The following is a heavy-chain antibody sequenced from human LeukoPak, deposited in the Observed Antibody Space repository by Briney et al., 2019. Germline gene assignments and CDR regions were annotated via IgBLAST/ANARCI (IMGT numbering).Heavy chain of an antibody. D-gene: IGHD5-24*01. Sequence: GGSLRLSCAASGFTFSSYSMYWGRQAPGTGLEWVSSISSSSSYIYYSDSVKGRCTISRDNAQHSLYLQMNSLRAEDTAVYYCARDVRGWLQFDYWGQGTLVTVSS. CDR3: ARDVRGWLQFDY. J-gene: IGHJ4*02. V-gene: IGHV3-21*01. CDR2: ISSSSSYI. CDR1: GFTFSSYS.